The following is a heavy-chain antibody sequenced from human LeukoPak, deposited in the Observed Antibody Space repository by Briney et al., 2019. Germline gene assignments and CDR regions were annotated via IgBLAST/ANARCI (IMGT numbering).Heavy chain of an antibody. CDR2: ISGSGGST. CDR3: ANRGYCSGGSCYYLDY. J-gene: IGHJ4*02. D-gene: IGHD2-15*01. CDR1: GYTFTSYG. V-gene: IGHV3-23*01. Sequence: ASVKVSCKASGYTFTSYGISWVRQAPGKGLEWVSAISGSGGSTYYADSVKGRFTISRDNSKNTLYLQMNSLRAEDTAVYYCANRGYCSGGSCYYLDYWGQGTLVTVSS.